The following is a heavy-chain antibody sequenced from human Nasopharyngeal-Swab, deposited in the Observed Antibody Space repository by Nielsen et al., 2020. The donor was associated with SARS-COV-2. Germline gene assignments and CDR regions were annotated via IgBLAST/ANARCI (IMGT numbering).Heavy chain of an antibody. J-gene: IGHJ6*02. D-gene: IGHD6-6*01. CDR3: AREVRGIAARPYSDYYYGMDV. V-gene: IGHV4-59*01. CDR2: IYYSGST. Sequence: WIRQPPGKGLEWIGYIYYSGSTNYNPSLKSGVTISVDTSKNQFSLKLSSVTAADTAVYYCAREVRGIAARPYSDYYYGMDVWGQGTTVTVSS.